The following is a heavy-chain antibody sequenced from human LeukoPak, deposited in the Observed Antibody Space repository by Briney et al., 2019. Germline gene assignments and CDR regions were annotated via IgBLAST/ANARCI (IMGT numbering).Heavy chain of an antibody. J-gene: IGHJ5*02. CDR2: IYTSGST. D-gene: IGHD3-3*01. CDR1: GGSISSYY. CDR3: ARDQGITIFGVWFDP. V-gene: IGHV4-4*07. Sequence: SSETLSLTCTVSGGSISSYYWSWIRQPAGKGLEWIGRIYTSGSTNYNPSLKSRVTMSVDTSKNQFSLKLSSVTAADTAVYYCARDQGITIFGVWFDPWGQGTLVTVSS.